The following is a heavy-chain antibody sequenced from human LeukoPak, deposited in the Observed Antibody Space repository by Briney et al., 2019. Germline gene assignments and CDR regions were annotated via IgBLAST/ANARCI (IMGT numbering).Heavy chain of an antibody. V-gene: IGHV3-74*01. Sequence: GGSLRLSCAASGFTFSSYWMHWVRQAPGKGPVWVSRINSDGRSTNYADSVKGRLTISRDNAKNTLYLQMNSLRAEDTAVYYCTRFLYYYDSSTYHDYFDYWGQGTLVTVSS. D-gene: IGHD3-22*01. CDR3: TRFLYYYDSSTYHDYFDY. CDR2: INSDGRST. CDR1: GFTFSSYW. J-gene: IGHJ4*02.